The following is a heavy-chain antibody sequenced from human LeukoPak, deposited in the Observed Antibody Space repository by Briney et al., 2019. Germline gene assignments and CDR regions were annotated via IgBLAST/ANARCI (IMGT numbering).Heavy chain of an antibody. CDR1: GFTFSSYS. CDR2: ISSSSNTI. CDR3: ARAGRGYSYGLTDFDY. V-gene: IGHV3-48*01. D-gene: IGHD5-18*01. Sequence: PGGSLRLSCAASGFTFSSYSMNWLRQAPGKGLEGVSYISSSSNTIYYADSVKGRFTISRDNAKNSLYLQMNRLRAEDTAVYYCARAGRGYSYGLTDFDYWGQGTLVTVSS. J-gene: IGHJ4*02.